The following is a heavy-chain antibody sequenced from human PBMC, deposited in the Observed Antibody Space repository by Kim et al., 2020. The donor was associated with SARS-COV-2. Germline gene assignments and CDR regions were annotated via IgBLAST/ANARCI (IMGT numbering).Heavy chain of an antibody. CDR2: IGTAGDT. CDR1: GFTFSSYD. J-gene: IGHJ6*02. CDR3: ARSYGNYYYYGMDV. D-gene: IGHD4-17*01. Sequence: GGSLRLSCAASGFTFSSYDMHWVRQATGKGLEWVSAIGTAGDTYYPGSVKGRFTISRENAKNSLYLQMNSLRAGDTAVYYCARSYGNYYYYGMDVWGQGTTVTVSS. V-gene: IGHV3-13*01.